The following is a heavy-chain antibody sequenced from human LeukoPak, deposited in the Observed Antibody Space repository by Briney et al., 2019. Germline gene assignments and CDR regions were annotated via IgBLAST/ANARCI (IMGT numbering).Heavy chain of an antibody. Sequence: SETLSLTCTVSGGSISSYYWSWIRQPAGKGLEWIGRIYTSGSTNYNPSLKSRVTMSVDTSKNQFSLKLSSVTAADTAVYYCARDTPTIAVAGGDWYFDLWGRSTLVTVSS. CDR3: ARDTPTIAVAGGDWYFDL. CDR2: IYTSGST. V-gene: IGHV4-4*07. CDR1: GGSISSYY. J-gene: IGHJ2*01. D-gene: IGHD6-19*01.